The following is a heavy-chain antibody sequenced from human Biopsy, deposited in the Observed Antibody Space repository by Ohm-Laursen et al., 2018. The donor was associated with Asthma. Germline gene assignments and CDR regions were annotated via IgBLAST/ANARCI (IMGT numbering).Heavy chain of an antibody. CDR3: ARHRGYCTGGSCYPDFDY. CDR1: GYTFSSFG. J-gene: IGHJ4*02. D-gene: IGHD2-15*01. Sequence: SSVKVSCKASGYTFSSFGISWVRQAPGQGLDWMRWISVYNGDTDYAQKLQGRVTMTTDTSTSTAYMELRSLRSDDTAVYYCARHRGYCTGGSCYPDFDYWGQGTLVTVSS. CDR2: ISVYNGDT. V-gene: IGHV1-18*01.